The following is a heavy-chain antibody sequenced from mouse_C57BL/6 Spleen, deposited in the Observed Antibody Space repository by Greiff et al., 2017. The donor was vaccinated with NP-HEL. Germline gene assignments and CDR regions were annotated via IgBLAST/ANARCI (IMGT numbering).Heavy chain of an antibody. CDR3: VRHTVTHAMDY. CDR2: IRSKSNNYAT. D-gene: IGHD2-2*01. Sequence: EVKLEESGGGLVQPKGSLKLSCAASGFSFNTYAMNWVRQAPGKGLEWVARIRSKSNNYATYYADSVKDRFTISRDDSESMLYLQMNNLKTEDTAMYYCVRHTVTHAMDYWGQGTSVTVSS. CDR1: GFSFNTYA. V-gene: IGHV10-1*01. J-gene: IGHJ4*01.